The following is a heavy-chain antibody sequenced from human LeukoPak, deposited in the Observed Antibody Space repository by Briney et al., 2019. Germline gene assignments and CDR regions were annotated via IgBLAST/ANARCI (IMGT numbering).Heavy chain of an antibody. J-gene: IGHJ4*02. Sequence: GGSLGLSCAASGFTFSSYAMSWVRQAPGKGLEWVSGISGSGGSTYYADSVKGRFTISRDNSKNTLYLQMNSLRAEDTAVYYCAKDKKGYCSSASCTYFDYWGQGTLVTVSS. CDR3: AKDKKGYCSSASCTYFDY. D-gene: IGHD2-2*01. V-gene: IGHV3-23*01. CDR2: ISGSGGST. CDR1: GFTFSSYA.